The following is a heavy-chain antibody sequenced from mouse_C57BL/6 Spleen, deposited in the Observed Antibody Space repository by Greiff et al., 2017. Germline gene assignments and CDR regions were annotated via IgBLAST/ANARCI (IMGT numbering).Heavy chain of an antibody. CDR1: GYAFTNYL. CDR3: ARPHIYYYGSSYVDYAMDY. V-gene: IGHV1-54*01. J-gene: IGHJ4*01. Sequence: VQLQQSGAELVRPGTSVKVSCKASGYAFTNYLIEWVKQRPGQGLEWIGVINPGSGGTTYNEKFKGKATLTADKSSSTAYMQLSSLTSEDSAVYFCARPHIYYYGSSYVDYAMDYWGQGTSVTVSS. CDR2: INPGSGGT. D-gene: IGHD1-1*01.